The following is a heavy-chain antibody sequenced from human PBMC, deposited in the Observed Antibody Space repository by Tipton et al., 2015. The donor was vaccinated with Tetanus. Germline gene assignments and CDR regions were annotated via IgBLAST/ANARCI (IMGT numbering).Heavy chain of an antibody. CDR2: ISGSGGST. J-gene: IGHJ6*02. CDR3: AKDRITMIVVVMIMDV. V-gene: IGHV3-23*01. Sequence: GSLRLSCAASGFTFSSYAMSWVRQAPGKGLEWASAISGSGGSTYYADSVKGRFTISRDNSKNTLYLQMNSLRAEDTAVYYCAKDRITMIVVVMIMDVWGQGTTVTVSS. D-gene: IGHD3-22*01. CDR1: GFTFSSYA.